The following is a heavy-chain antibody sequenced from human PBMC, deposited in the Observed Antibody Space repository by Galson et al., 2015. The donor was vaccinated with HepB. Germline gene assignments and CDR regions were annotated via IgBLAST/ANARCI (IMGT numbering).Heavy chain of an antibody. D-gene: IGHD4-11*01. J-gene: IGHJ3*02. CDR3: ARDSTVNPFPYDAFDI. CDR2: ISAYNGNT. V-gene: IGHV1-18*04. CDR1: GYTFTSYG. Sequence: SVKVSCKASGYTFTSYGISWVRQAPGQGLEWMGWISAYNGNTNYAQKLQGRVTMTTDTSTSTAYMELRSLRSDDTAVYYCARDSTVNPFPYDAFDIWGQGTMVTVSS.